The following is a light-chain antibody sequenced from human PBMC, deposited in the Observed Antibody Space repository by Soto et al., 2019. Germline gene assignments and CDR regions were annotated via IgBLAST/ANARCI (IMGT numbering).Light chain of an antibody. CDR1: QSVDGAY. CDR3: HQYGRSPPIT. V-gene: IGKV3-20*01. CDR2: GSS. Sequence: VLAQSPGTLSLSPGERVTLSCRASQSVDGAYLSWYQQRPGQAPRLLIYGSSNRATGIPDRFSGGGSGTDFTLTISRLEPEDFAVYYCHQYGRSPPITFGQGTRLEIK. J-gene: IGKJ5*01.